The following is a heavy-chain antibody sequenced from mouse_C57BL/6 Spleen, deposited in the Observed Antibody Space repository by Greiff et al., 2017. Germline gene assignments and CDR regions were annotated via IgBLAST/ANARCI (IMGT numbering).Heavy chain of an antibody. V-gene: IGHV5-17*01. J-gene: IGHJ4*01. CDR3: GRKGGNYAMDY. Sequence: DVMLVESGGGLVKPGGSLKLSCAASGFTFSDYGMHWVRQAPEKGLEWVAYISSGSSTIYYADTVKGRFTISRDNAKNTLFLQMTSLRSEDTAMYYCGRKGGNYAMDYWGQGTSVTVSS. CDR2: ISSGSSTI. CDR1: GFTFSDYG.